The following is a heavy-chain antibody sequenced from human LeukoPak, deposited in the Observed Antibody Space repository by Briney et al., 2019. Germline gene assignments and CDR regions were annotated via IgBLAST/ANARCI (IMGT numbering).Heavy chain of an antibody. Sequence: GRSLRLSCAASGFTFSSYAMHWVRQAPGKGLEWVSSISSSSSYIYYADSVKGRFTISRDNAKNSLYLQMNSLRAEDTAVYYCARDYGGYGADFDYWGQGTLVTVSS. D-gene: IGHD4-17*01. CDR1: GFTFSSYA. J-gene: IGHJ4*02. CDR2: ISSSSSYI. V-gene: IGHV3-21*01. CDR3: ARDYGGYGADFDY.